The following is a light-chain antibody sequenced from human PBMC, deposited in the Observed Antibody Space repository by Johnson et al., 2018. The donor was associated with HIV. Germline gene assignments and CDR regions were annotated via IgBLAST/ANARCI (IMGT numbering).Light chain of an antibody. CDR2: DNN. V-gene: IGLV1-51*01. Sequence: QSVLTQPPSVSAAPGQKVTISRSGSSSNIGNNYVSWYQQLPGTAPKLLIYDNNKRPSGIPDRFSGSKSGTSATLGITGLQTVDEADYYCGTWDSSLSAGVFGPGTKVTVL. J-gene: IGLJ1*01. CDR3: GTWDSSLSAGV. CDR1: SSNIGNNY.